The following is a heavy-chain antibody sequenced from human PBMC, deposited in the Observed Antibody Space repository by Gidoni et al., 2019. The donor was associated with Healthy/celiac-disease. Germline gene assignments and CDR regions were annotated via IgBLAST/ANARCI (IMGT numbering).Heavy chain of an antibody. CDR1: GYTFTGYY. D-gene: IGHD6-13*01. V-gene: IGHV1-2*02. CDR2: INLTSGGT. CDR3: ARGGGSSSWYKGGGNWFDP. J-gene: IGHJ5*02. Sequence: QVQLVQSGAEVKKPGASVKVSCKASGYTFTGYYMHWVRQAPGQGLEWMGWINLTSGGTNYAKKFQGRGTMTRDTASSTAYMELSRLRSDDTAVYYCARGGGSSSWYKGGGNWFDPWGQGTLVTVSS.